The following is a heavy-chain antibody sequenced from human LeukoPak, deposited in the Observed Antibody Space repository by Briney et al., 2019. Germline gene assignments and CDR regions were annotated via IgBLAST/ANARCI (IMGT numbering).Heavy chain of an antibody. CDR2: IIPIFGTA. CDR3: ARDWIMVRGVIGFDP. D-gene: IGHD3-10*01. CDR1: GGTFSSYA. Sequence: SVKVSCKASGGTFSSYAISWVRQAPGQGLEWMGGIIPIFGTANCAQKFQGRVTITADESTSTAYMELSSLRSEDTAVYYCARDWIMVRGVIGFDPWGQGTLVTVSS. J-gene: IGHJ5*02. V-gene: IGHV1-69*01.